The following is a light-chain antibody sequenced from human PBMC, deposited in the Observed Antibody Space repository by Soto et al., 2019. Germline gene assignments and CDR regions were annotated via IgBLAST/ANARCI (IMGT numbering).Light chain of an antibody. V-gene: IGKV3-20*01. CDR1: QSVSSSY. CDR3: QDYGSSRT. Sequence: EIVLTQSPGTLSLSPGERATLSCRASQSVSSSYLAWYQQKPGQAPRLLIYGASSRATGIPDRFSGSGSGTDFTLTISRLEPEDFAVYYCQDYGSSRTFGQGTKVDI. J-gene: IGKJ1*01. CDR2: GAS.